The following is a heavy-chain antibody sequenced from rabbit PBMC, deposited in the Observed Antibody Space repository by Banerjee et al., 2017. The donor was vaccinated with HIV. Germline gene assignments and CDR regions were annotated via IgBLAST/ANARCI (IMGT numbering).Heavy chain of an antibody. CDR3: ARGYGGYDGYWGL. Sequence: EWIACTYTGSSGSTYYASWVNGRFTISKTSSTTVTLQMTSLTAADTATYFCARGYGGYDGYWGLWGPGTLVTVS. J-gene: IGHJ4*01. CDR2: TYTGSSGST. D-gene: IGHD7-1*01. V-gene: IGHV1S40*01.